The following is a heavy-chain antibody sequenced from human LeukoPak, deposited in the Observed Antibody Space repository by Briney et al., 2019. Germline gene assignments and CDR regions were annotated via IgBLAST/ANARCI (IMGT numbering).Heavy chain of an antibody. D-gene: IGHD3-22*01. CDR2: INQDGSEK. J-gene: IGHJ4*02. Sequence: GGSLRLSCAASGFTFSSYGMHWVRQAPGKGLEWVANINQDGSEKYYVDSVKGRFTISRDNAKNSLYLQMNSLRAEDTAVYYCARLKRNGYYDSSGYYYFDYWGQGTLVTVSS. V-gene: IGHV3-7*01. CDR3: ARLKRNGYYDSSGYYYFDY. CDR1: GFTFSSYG.